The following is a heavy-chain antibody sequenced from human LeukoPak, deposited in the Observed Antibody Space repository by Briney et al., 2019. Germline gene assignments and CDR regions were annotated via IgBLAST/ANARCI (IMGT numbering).Heavy chain of an antibody. CDR3: AKGSIRGIIIPPVFDY. J-gene: IGHJ4*02. CDR1: GFAFDDYT. CDR2: ISWNGASR. D-gene: IGHD3-10*01. V-gene: IGHV3-43*01. Sequence: GGSLRLSCAASGFAFDDYTMHWVRQAPGKGLDWVSLISWNGASRYYADSVEGRFTISRDYSKNSLYLQMNSLRSEDSAFYYCAKGSIRGIIIPPVFDYWGQGTLVTVSS.